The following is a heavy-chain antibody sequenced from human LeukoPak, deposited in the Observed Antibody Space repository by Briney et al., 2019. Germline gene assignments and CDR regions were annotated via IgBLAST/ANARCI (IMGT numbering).Heavy chain of an antibody. Sequence: PGGSLRLSCAASGFTFSGYAMHWVRQAPGKGLEWVAVISYDGSNKYYADSVKGRFTISRDNSKNTLYLQMNSLRAEDTAVYYCAREGAPADCGGDCYSFHFDYWGQGTLVTVSS. CDR2: ISYDGSNK. CDR3: AREGAPADCGGDCYSFHFDY. V-gene: IGHV3-30-3*01. J-gene: IGHJ4*02. CDR1: GFTFSGYA. D-gene: IGHD2-21*02.